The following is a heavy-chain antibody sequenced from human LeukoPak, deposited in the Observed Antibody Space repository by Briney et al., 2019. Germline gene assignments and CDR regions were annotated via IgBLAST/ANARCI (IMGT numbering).Heavy chain of an antibody. CDR1: GFTFSNYD. CDR2: ISSSSSTI. CDR3: ARDRHLSPRPLYYGSGWGAFDI. D-gene: IGHD3-10*01. Sequence: PGGSLRLSCAASGFTFSNYDMNWVRQAPGKGLEWVSYISSSSSTIYYADSVKGRFTISRDNSKNTLYLQMNSLRAEDTAVYYCARDRHLSPRPLYYGSGWGAFDIWGQGTMVTVSS. V-gene: IGHV3-48*01. J-gene: IGHJ3*02.